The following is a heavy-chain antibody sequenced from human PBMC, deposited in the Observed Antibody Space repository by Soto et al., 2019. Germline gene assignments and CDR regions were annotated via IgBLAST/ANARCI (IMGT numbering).Heavy chain of an antibody. J-gene: IGHJ6*02. Sequence: GGSLRLSCVGSGFTFSSYGMHWVRQAPGKGLECVAVISDTGSSHYYAASVEGRFTISRENSKNTLSLHMDRLRVEDTAVYYCARAYLGRLPRRADYYYALDVWGQGTTVTVSS. CDR2: ISDTGSSH. CDR3: ARAYLGRLPRRADYYYALDV. V-gene: IGHV3-30*03. CDR1: GFTFSSYG. D-gene: IGHD1-26*01.